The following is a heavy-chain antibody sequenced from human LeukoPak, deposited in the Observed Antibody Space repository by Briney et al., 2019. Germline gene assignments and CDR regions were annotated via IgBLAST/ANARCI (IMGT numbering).Heavy chain of an antibody. Sequence: ASVKVSCKASGYTFTNYGISWVRQAPGQGLEWMGWTSAYNVNTNYARKLQGRVTMTTDTSTSTAYMELRSLRSDDTAVYYCARDPESSGWYGGYYFDYWGQGTLVTVSS. CDR1: GYTFTNYG. CDR3: ARDPESSGWYGGYYFDY. V-gene: IGHV1-18*04. CDR2: TSAYNVNT. D-gene: IGHD6-19*01. J-gene: IGHJ4*02.